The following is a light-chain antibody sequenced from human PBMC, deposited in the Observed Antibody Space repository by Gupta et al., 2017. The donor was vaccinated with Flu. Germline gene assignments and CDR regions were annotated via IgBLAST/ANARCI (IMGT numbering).Light chain of an antibody. CDR2: DAS. CDR3: QQYQSWPRT. CDR1: HSVSTN. Sequence: EIVMTQSPATLSLSPGERATLSCRASHSVSTNLAWYQQRPGQPPSLLIYDASTRAADVSARFSGSGSGTEFTLTISSLQAADFAVYYCQQYQSWPRTFGQGTQVEVK. J-gene: IGKJ1*01. V-gene: IGKV3-15*01.